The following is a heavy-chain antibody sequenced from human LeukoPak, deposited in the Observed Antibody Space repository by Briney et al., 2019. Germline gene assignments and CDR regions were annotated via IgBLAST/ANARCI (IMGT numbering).Heavy chain of an antibody. CDR2: ISSSSSYI. D-gene: IGHD2-2*01. CDR1: RFTFSSYS. CDR3: ARDIVVVPAAKDGMDV. Sequence: GGSLRLSCAASRFTFSSYSMNWVRQAPGKGLEWVSSISSSSSYIYYADSVKGRFTISRDNAKNALYLQMNSLRAEDTAVYYCARDIVVVPAAKDGMDVWGQGTTVTVSS. J-gene: IGHJ6*02. V-gene: IGHV3-21*01.